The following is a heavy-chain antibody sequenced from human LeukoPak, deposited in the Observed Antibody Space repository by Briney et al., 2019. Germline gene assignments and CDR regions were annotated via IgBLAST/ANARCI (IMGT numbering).Heavy chain of an antibody. CDR3: ARAHLSSGSSPDYYYSYSIAV. J-gene: IGHJ6*03. D-gene: IGHD6-19*01. CDR1: GFTCSSYW. Sequence: GGSLRLSCAASGFTCSSYWMHWVRQAPGKGLVWVSRINSDGSSTIYADSVKGRFTISRDNAKNTLYLQMNSLRDEDTAVYYCARAHLSSGSSPDYYYSYSIAVWGKGTTVTISS. V-gene: IGHV3-74*01. CDR2: INSDGSST.